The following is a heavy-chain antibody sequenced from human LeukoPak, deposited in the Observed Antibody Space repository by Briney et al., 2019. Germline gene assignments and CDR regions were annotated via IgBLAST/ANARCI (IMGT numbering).Heavy chain of an antibody. CDR1: GFTFSSYS. V-gene: IGHV3-21*04. CDR2: ISSSSSYI. J-gene: IGHJ6*03. Sequence: PGGSLRLSCAASGFTFSSYSMNWVRQAPGKGLEWVSSISSSSSYIYYADSVKGRFTISRDNSKNTLYLQMNSLRAEDTAVYYCAGGYSGYDYEPYYYYMDVWGKGTTVTISS. CDR3: AGGYSGYDYEPYYYYMDV. D-gene: IGHD5-12*01.